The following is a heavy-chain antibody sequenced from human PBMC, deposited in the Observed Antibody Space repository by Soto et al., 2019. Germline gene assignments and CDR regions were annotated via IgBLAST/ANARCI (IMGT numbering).Heavy chain of an antibody. CDR1: GFTFGSYS. D-gene: IGHD3-10*01. J-gene: IGHJ4*02. Sequence: LRLSCAASGFTFGSYSMSWVRQAPGKGLEWVSGFRSGGDDETTYYADAVRGRFTISRDNSKNTLFLQMNSLRAEDAAIYYCAKKVNSGSGSQFFDYWGQGTLVTVSS. CDR2: FRSGGDDETT. CDR3: AKKVNSGSGSQFFDY. V-gene: IGHV3-23*01.